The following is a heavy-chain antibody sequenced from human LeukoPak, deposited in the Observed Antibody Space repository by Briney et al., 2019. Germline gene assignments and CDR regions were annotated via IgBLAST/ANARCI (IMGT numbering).Heavy chain of an antibody. V-gene: IGHV3-48*03. D-gene: IGHD3-16*02. Sequence: PGGSLRLSCAASGFTFSSYEMNWVRQAPEKGLEWVSYISSSGDTIYYADSVRGRFTISRDNAKNSLYLQMNSLRAEDTAVYYCARDDYVWGSYRLGYFDYWGQGTLVTVSS. CDR3: ARDDYVWGSYRLGYFDY. CDR2: ISSSGDTI. CDR1: GFTFSSYE. J-gene: IGHJ4*02.